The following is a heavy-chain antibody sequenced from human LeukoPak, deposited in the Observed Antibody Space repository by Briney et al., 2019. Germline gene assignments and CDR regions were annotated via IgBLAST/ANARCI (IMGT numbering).Heavy chain of an antibody. Sequence: ASVKVSCKASGYTFTGYYMHWVRQAPGQGLEWMGWISAYNGNTNYAQKLQGRVTMTTDTSTSTAYMELRSLRSDDTAVYYCARDFYSHDYGETNDAFDIWGQGTMVTVSS. J-gene: IGHJ3*02. V-gene: IGHV1-18*04. CDR3: ARDFYSHDYGETNDAFDI. CDR1: GYTFTGYY. D-gene: IGHD4-17*01. CDR2: ISAYNGNT.